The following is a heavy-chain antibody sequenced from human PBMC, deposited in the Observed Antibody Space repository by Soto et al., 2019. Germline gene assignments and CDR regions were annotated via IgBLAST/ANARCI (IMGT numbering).Heavy chain of an antibody. CDR1: GYSFAGYW. Sequence: PGESLKISCKGSGYSFAGYWITWVRQKPGQGLEWMGRSDPSDSQTYYSPSFRGHVTISVTKSITTVFLQWSSLRASDTAMYYCARQIYDSDTGPNFQYYFDSWGQGTPVTVSS. CDR3: ARQIYDSDTGPNFQYYFDS. V-gene: IGHV5-10-1*01. CDR2: SDPSDSQT. D-gene: IGHD3-22*01. J-gene: IGHJ4*02.